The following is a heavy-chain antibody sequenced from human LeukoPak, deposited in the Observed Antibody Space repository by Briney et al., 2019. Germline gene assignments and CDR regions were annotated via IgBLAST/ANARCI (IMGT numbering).Heavy chain of an antibody. CDR1: GGSISSGGYY. CDR3: AREEVVPAAMGYYYYYGMDV. D-gene: IGHD2-2*01. V-gene: IGHV4-31*03. CDR2: IYYSGST. Sequence: SQTLSLTCTVSGGSISSGGYYWSWIRQHPGKGLEWIGYIYYSGSTYYNPSLKSRVTISVDTSKNQFSLKLSSVTAADTAVYYCAREEVVPAAMGYYYYYGMDVWGQGTTVTVSS. J-gene: IGHJ6*02.